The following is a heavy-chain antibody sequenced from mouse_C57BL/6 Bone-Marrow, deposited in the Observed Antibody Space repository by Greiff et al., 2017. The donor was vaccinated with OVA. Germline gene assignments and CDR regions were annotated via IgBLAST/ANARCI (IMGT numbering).Heavy chain of an antibody. J-gene: IGHJ4*01. CDR3: VRLGRDYYAMDY. CDR1: GFSFNTYA. CDR2: IRSKSNNYAT. D-gene: IGHD4-1*01. Sequence: EEQLVESGGGLVQPKGSLKLSCAASGFSFNTYAMNWVRQAPGKGLEWVARIRSKSNNYATYYADSVKDRFTISRDDSESMLYLQMNNLKTEDTAMYYCVRLGRDYYAMDYWGQGTSVTVSS. V-gene: IGHV10-1*01.